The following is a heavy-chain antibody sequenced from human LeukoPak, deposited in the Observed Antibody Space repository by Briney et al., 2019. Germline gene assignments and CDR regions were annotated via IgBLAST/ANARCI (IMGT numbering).Heavy chain of an antibody. CDR1: GGSFSSSYY. CDR3: ARYSTYYDSSGYLDPTPWFDY. CDR2: IRFGAST. V-gene: IGHV4-39*01. Sequence: PSETLSLTCAASGGSFSSSYYWGWIRQPPGKGLEWIGSIRFGASTFYNPSLKSRVTMSVDTSANQFSLMLASVTAADTAVYYCARYSTYYDSSGYLDPTPWFDYWGQGTLVTVSS. J-gene: IGHJ4*02. D-gene: IGHD3-22*01.